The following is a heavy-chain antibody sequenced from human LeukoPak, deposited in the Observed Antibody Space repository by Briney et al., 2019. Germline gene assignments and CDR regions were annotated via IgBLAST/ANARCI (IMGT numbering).Heavy chain of an antibody. Sequence: GGSLRLSCAASGFIFSTYNMNWVRQAPGKGLEWVANIKQDGSEEYYVDSVKGRFTISRDNAKNSLYLQMNSLRAEDTAVYYCARDRGYGDVDYWGQGTLVTVSS. J-gene: IGHJ4*02. CDR3: ARDRGYGDVDY. D-gene: IGHD4-17*01. CDR1: GFIFSTYN. CDR2: IKQDGSEE. V-gene: IGHV3-7*01.